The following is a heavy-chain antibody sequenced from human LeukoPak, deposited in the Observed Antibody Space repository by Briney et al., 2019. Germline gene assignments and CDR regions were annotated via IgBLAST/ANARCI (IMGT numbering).Heavy chain of an antibody. CDR2: VSGSGGST. J-gene: IGHJ4*02. CDR3: AKDRRDVVVVPAATPDY. D-gene: IGHD2-2*01. V-gene: IGHV3-23*01. Sequence: PGGSLRLSCAASGFTFSSYTMNWVRQAPGKGLEWVSTVSGSGGSTFYADSVKGRFTISRDNSKNTLYLQMNSLRADDTAVYYCAKDRRDVVVVPAATPDYWGQGTLVTVSS. CDR1: GFTFSSYT.